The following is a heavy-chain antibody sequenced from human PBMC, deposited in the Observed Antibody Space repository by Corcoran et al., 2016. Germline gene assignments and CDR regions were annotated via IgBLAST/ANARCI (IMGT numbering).Heavy chain of an antibody. J-gene: IGHJ6*02. CDR3: TTGSYLLLWFGNYGMDV. CDR2: IKSKTDGGTT. CDR1: GFTFSNAW. Sequence: EVQLVESGGGSVKPGGSLRLSCAASGFTFSNAWMNWVRQAPGKGLEWVGRIKSKTDGGTTDYAAPVKGRFTISRDDSKNTLYLQMNSLKTEDTAVYYCTTGSYLLLWFGNYGMDVWGQGTTVTVSS. V-gene: IGHV3-15*07. D-gene: IGHD3-10*01.